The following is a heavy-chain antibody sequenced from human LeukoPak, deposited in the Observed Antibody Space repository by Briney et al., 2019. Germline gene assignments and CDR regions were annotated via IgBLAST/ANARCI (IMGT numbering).Heavy chain of an antibody. Sequence: GSLRLSCAASGFTFSSYAMHWVRQAPGKGLEWVAVISYDGSNKYYADSVKGRFTISRDNSKNTLYLQMNSLRAEDTAVYYCARDPSYGSGSYSTLYYFDYWGQGTLVTVSS. CDR3: ARDPSYGSGSYSTLYYFDY. V-gene: IGHV3-30-3*01. CDR1: GFTFSSYA. D-gene: IGHD3-10*01. J-gene: IGHJ4*02. CDR2: ISYDGSNK.